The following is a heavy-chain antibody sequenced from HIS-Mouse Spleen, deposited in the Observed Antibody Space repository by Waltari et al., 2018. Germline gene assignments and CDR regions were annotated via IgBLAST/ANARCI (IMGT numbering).Heavy chain of an antibody. CDR3: AREIPYSSSWYDWYFDL. CDR1: GGSISSSSYY. Sequence: QLQLQESGPGLGKPAETLSLTCTVSGGSISSSSYYWGWIRQPPGKGLEWIGSIYYSGSTYYNSSLKSRVTISVDTSKNPFSLKLSSVTAADTAVYYCAREIPYSSSWYDWYFDLWGRGTLVTVSS. CDR2: IYYSGST. D-gene: IGHD6-13*01. V-gene: IGHV4-39*07. J-gene: IGHJ2*01.